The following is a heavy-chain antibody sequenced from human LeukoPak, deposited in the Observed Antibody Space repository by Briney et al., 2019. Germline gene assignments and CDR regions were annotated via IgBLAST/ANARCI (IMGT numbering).Heavy chain of an antibody. CDR2: IYYSGST. CDR1: GGSISSYY. Sequence: ASETLSLTCTVSGGSISSYYWSWIRQPPGKGLEWIGYIYYSGSTNYNPSLKSRVTISVDTSKNQFSLKLSSVTAADTAVYYCAREHRPYYYYGMDVWGQGTTVTVSS. J-gene: IGHJ6*02. V-gene: IGHV4-59*01. CDR3: AREHRPYYYYGMDV.